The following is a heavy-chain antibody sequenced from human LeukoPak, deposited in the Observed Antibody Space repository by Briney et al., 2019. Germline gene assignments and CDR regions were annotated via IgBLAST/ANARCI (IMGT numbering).Heavy chain of an antibody. D-gene: IGHD6-19*01. CDR3: ARDRTAGTLNWFDP. V-gene: IGHV4-59*12. J-gene: IGHJ5*02. CDR1: GVSISSYY. CDR2: IYYSGST. Sequence: SETLSLTCTVSGVSISSYYWSWIRQPPGKGLEWIGYIYYSGSTNYNPSLKSRVTISVDTSKNQFSLKLSSVTAADTAVYYCARDRTAGTLNWFDPWGQGTLVTVSS.